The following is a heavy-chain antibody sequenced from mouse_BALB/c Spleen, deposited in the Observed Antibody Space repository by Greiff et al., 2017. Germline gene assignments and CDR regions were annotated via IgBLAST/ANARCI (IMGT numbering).Heavy chain of an antibody. J-gene: IGHJ4*01. Sequence: EVQLVESGGGLVQPGGSRKLSCAASGFTFSSFGMHWVRQAPEKGLEWVAYISSGSSTIYYADTVKGRFTISRDNPKNTLFLQMTSLRFEDTAMYYCARSDRYDHYYAMDYWGQGTSVTVSS. CDR3: ARSDRYDHYYAMDY. V-gene: IGHV5-17*02. D-gene: IGHD2-14*01. CDR2: ISSGSSTI. CDR1: GFTFSSFG.